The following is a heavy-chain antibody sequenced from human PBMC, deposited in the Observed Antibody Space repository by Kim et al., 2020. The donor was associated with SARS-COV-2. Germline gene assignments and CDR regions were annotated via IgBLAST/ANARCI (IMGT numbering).Heavy chain of an antibody. J-gene: IGHJ4*02. CDR3: ARCRRSGLYYIDF. CDR1: GDSISTSSDY. V-gene: IGHV4-39*01. Sequence: SETLSLTCTVSGDSISTSSDYWGWIRQPPGKGLEWIGSVYSSGSTYYNPSLKSRVTLSVDTSKSQFSLRLTSVTATDTAVYYCARCRRSGLYYIDFWGQGTQVTVSS. D-gene: IGHD6-19*01. CDR2: VYSSGST.